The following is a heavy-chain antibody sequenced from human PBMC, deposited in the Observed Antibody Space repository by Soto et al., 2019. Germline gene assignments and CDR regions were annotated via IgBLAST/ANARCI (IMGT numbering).Heavy chain of an antibody. CDR1: GFTFSSYS. V-gene: IGHV3-21*01. CDR2: ISSSSSYI. J-gene: IGHJ5*02. CDR3: ARDFRASSSWYDNWFDP. Sequence: LRLSCAASGFTFSSYSMNWVRQAPGKGLEWVSSISSSSSYIYYADSVKGRFTISRDNAKNSLYLQMNSLRAEDTAVYYCARDFRASSSWYDNWFDPWGQGTPVTVSS. D-gene: IGHD6-13*01.